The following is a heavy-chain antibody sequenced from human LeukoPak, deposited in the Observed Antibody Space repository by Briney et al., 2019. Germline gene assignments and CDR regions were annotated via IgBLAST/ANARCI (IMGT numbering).Heavy chain of an antibody. Sequence: PGGSLRLSCAASGFTFSNYAMTWVRQAPGKGLEWVSDISTTGTSTSYADSVKGRFTISRDDSKNTLYLQMISLRAEDTAVYYCAKDPAQLYYFDCWGQGTLVTVSS. J-gene: IGHJ4*02. CDR3: AKDPAQLYYFDC. CDR1: GFTFSNYA. D-gene: IGHD2-15*01. V-gene: IGHV3-23*01. CDR2: ISTTGTST.